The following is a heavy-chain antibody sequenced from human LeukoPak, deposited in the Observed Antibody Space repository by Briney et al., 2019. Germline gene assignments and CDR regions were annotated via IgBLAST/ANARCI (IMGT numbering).Heavy chain of an antibody. D-gene: IGHD5-12*01. CDR1: GFTFEDYA. CDR2: ISWNGGNI. Sequence: GGSLRLSCAASGFTFEDYAMHWVRQAPGKGLEWVSGISWNGGNIGCADSVKGRFTISRDNAKNSLYLQMNSLRAEDTALYYCAKNSGYDWGPFDYWGQGTLVTVSS. J-gene: IGHJ4*02. V-gene: IGHV3-9*01. CDR3: AKNSGYDWGPFDY.